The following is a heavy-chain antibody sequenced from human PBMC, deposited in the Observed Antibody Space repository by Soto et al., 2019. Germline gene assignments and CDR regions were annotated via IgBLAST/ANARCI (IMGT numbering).Heavy chain of an antibody. CDR3: ATESVDTAMEHRIGMDG. Sequence: VRSLRLSCAASGFTVSISYMTWVRQVPGKGLEWVSIIYSGGNTYYADSVKGRFTISRDNAKNSLYLQMNSLRDEDTAVYYCATESVDTAMEHRIGMDGWGQGTTVTVSS. J-gene: IGHJ6*02. D-gene: IGHD5-18*01. CDR1: GFTVSISY. CDR2: IYSGGNT. V-gene: IGHV3-66*01.